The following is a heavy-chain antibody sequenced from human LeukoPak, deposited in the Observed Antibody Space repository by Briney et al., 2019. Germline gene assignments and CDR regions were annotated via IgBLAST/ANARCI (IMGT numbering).Heavy chain of an antibody. J-gene: IGHJ4*02. Sequence: GGSLRLSCAASGLTVSSEYMSWVRQAPGKGLEWVSSISYTGTYIYYADSVKGRFTISRDNAQNSLYLQMNSLRAEDTAIYYCVRDRGTYRPIDYWGQGTLVTVSS. V-gene: IGHV3-21*04. CDR1: GLTVSSEY. CDR3: VRDRGTYRPIDY. D-gene: IGHD1-26*01. CDR2: ISYTGTYI.